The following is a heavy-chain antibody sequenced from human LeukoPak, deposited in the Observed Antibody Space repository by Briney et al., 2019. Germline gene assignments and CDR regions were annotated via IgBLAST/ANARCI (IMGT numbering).Heavy chain of an antibody. D-gene: IGHD3-3*01. CDR2: ISGSGGST. J-gene: IGHJ4*02. V-gene: IGHV3-23*01. CDR1: GFTFSSYA. Sequence: GGSLRLSCAASGFTFSSYAMSWVRQAPGKGLEWVSAISGSGGSTYYADSVKGRFTISRDNSKNTLYLQMNSLRAEDTAVYYCARSYDFWSGYRYFDYWGQGTLVTASS. CDR3: ARSYDFWSGYRYFDY.